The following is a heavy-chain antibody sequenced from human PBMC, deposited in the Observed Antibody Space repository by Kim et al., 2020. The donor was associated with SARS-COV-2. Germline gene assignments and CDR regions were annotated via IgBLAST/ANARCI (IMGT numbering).Heavy chain of an antibody. CDR2: ISYDGSNK. V-gene: IGHV3-30*04. CDR3: AREGTGRSGYS. D-gene: IGHD3-22*01. J-gene: IGHJ4*02. CDR1: GFTFSSYA. Sequence: GGSLRLSCAASGFTFSSYAMHWVRQAPGKGLEWVAVISYDGSNKYYADSVKGRFTISRDNSKNTLYLQMNSLRAEDTAVYYCAREGTGRSGYSWGQGTLV.